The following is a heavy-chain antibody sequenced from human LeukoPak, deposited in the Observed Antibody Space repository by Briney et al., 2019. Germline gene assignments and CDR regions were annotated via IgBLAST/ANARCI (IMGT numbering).Heavy chain of an antibody. V-gene: IGHV3-23*01. CDR3: ASGYSVQHYFDY. CDR2: ISGSGDRT. CDR1: GFTFSDYA. J-gene: IGHJ4*02. Sequence: GGSLRLSCAASGFTFSDYAMSWVRQAPGKGPEWISVISGSGDRTYYADSVKGRFTISRDISKNTLYLQMSSLRAEDTAVYYCASGYSVQHYFDYWGQGTLVTVSS. D-gene: IGHD2-21*01.